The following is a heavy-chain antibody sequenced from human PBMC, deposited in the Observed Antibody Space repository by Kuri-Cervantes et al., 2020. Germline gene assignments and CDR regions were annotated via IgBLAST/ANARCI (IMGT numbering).Heavy chain of an antibody. V-gene: IGHV4-38-2*01. D-gene: IGHD4-17*01. CDR3: ARHESTASFDY. J-gene: IGHJ4*02. CDR1: GYSISSGYY. Sequence: SQTLSFTCAVSGYSISSGYYWGWIRQPPGKGLEWIGSIYHSGSTYYNPPLKSRVTISVDTSKNQFSLKLSSVTAADTAVYYCARHESTASFDYWGQGTLVTVSS. CDR2: IYHSGST.